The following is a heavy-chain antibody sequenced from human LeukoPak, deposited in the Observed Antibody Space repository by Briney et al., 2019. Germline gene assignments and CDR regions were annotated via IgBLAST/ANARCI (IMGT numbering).Heavy chain of an antibody. V-gene: IGHV3-53*01. D-gene: IGHD3-22*01. Sequence: PGGSLRLSCAVSGFTVSSNYMSWVRQAPGKGLEWVSVIYTGGTTYYTDSVKGRFTISRDNSKNTLYLQMNSLRAEDTAVYYCARDGDDTSGYFSPFDYWGQGTLVTVSS. CDR2: IYTGGTT. J-gene: IGHJ4*02. CDR3: ARDGDDTSGYFSPFDY. CDR1: GFTVSSNY.